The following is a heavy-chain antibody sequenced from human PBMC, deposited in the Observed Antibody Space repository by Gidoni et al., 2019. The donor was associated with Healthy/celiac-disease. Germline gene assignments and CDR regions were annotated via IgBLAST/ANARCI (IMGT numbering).Heavy chain of an antibody. J-gene: IGHJ4*02. D-gene: IGHD4-17*01. CDR3: ARRITGYGGIYYFDY. CDR1: GYSFTSYW. V-gene: IGHV5-51*01. Sequence: EVQLVQSGAEVKKPGESLKISCKGSGYSFTSYWSGWVRQMPGKGLEWMGIIYPVDSDTRYSPSFQGQVTIAADKSISTAYLQWSSLKASDTAMYYCARRITGYGGIYYFDYWGQGTLVTVSS. CDR2: IYPVDSDT.